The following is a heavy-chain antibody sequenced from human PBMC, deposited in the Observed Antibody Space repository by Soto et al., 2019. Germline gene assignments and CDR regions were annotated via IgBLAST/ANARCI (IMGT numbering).Heavy chain of an antibody. CDR2: IYWDDDK. Sequence: QITLKESGPTLVTPTQPLTLTFTFSGFSLSTSGVGVGWIRQPPGKALAWLALIYWDDDKRYSPSLKSRLTITKDTSKNQVVLTLTNLDPADTATYYCAREYYEFWSGYYTDPTYYYYGMDVWGQGTTVTVSS. CDR3: AREYYEFWSGYYTDPTYYYYGMDV. J-gene: IGHJ6*02. D-gene: IGHD3-3*01. V-gene: IGHV2-5*02. CDR1: GFSLSTSGVG.